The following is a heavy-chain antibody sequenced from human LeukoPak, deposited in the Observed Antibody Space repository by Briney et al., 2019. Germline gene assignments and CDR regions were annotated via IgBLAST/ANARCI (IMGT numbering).Heavy chain of an antibody. J-gene: IGHJ4*02. CDR2: IYYSGST. Sequence: ASQTLSLTCTVSGGSISSGDYYWSWIRQPPGKGLEWIGYIYYSGSTYYNPSLKSRVTISVDTSKNQFSLKLSSVTAADTAVYYCAKDERNWNYNLASQTYDWGQGTLVTVSS. D-gene: IGHD1-7*01. CDR3: AKDERNWNYNLASQTYD. V-gene: IGHV4-30-4*08. CDR1: GGSISSGDYY.